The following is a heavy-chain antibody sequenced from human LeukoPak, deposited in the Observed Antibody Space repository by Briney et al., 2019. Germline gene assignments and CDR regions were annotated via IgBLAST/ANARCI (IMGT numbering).Heavy chain of an antibody. CDR1: GYSFSTYW. D-gene: IGHD6-13*01. Sequence: GESLKISCKGSGYSFSTYWIGWVRQMPGKGLEWMGIIYPDDSDTRYSPSFQGQVNISADKSISTAYVQWSSLKASDTAMYYCARALAAAGNGYFDYWGQGTLVTVSS. J-gene: IGHJ4*02. CDR2: IYPDDSDT. CDR3: ARALAAAGNGYFDY. V-gene: IGHV5-51*01.